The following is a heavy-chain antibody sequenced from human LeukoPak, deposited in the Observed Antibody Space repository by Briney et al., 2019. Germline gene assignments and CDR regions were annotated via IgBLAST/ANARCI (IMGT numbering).Heavy chain of an antibody. CDR3: ARDPEAYDYVWGSYRYYDY. Sequence: PSETLSLTCSVSGSSITSNYYWGWVRQSPGKGLEWIGTIYHSGATYYNPSLKTRVTTSLDTSKNQFSLKLTSVTAADTAVYYCARDPEAYDYVWGSYRYYDYWGQGTLVTVSS. CDR2: IYHSGAT. J-gene: IGHJ4*02. D-gene: IGHD3-16*02. V-gene: IGHV4-38-2*02. CDR1: GSSITSNYY.